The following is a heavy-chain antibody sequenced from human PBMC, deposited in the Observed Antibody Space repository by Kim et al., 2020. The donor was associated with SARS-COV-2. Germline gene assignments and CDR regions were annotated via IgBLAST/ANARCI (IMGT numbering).Heavy chain of an antibody. CDR2: T. J-gene: IGHJ4*02. CDR3: VKARVHYYFDY. D-gene: IGHD3-10*01. Sequence: TYYADSVKGRFTISRDNSKNTLYLQMSSLRAEDTAVYYCVKARVHYYFDYWGQGTLVTVSS. V-gene: IGHV3-64D*09.